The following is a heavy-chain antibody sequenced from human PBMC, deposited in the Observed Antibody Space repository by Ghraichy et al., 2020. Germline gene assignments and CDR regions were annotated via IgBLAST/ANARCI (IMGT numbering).Heavy chain of an antibody. CDR2: ISGSGGST. CDR3: AKDKGYGGNSFYYYYMDV. Sequence: GGSLRLSCAASGFTFSSYAMSWVRQAPGKGLEWVSAISGSGGSTYYADSVKGRFTISRDNSKNTLYLQMNSLRAEDTAVYYCAKDKGYGGNSFYYYYMDVWGKGTTVTVSS. D-gene: IGHD4-23*01. CDR1: GFTFSSYA. V-gene: IGHV3-23*01. J-gene: IGHJ6*03.